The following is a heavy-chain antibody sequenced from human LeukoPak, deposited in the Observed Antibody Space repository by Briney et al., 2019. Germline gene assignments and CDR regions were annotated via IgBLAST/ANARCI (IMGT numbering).Heavy chain of an antibody. D-gene: IGHD3-10*01. Sequence: SETLSLTCTVSGGSISSYYWSWIRQPPGKGLEWIGYIYHSGSTYYNPSLKSRVTISVDRSKNQFSLKLSSVTAADTAVYYCARVSYGSVNYWFDPWGQGTLVTVSS. CDR1: GGSISSYY. V-gene: IGHV4-59*12. J-gene: IGHJ5*02. CDR2: IYHSGST. CDR3: ARVSYGSVNYWFDP.